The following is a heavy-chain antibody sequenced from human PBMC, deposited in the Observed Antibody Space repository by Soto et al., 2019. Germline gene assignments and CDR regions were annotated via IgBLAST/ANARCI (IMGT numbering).Heavy chain of an antibody. V-gene: IGHV1-24*01. Sequence: ASVKVSCKVSGYTLTELSMHWVRQAPGKGLEWMGGFDPEDGETIYAQKFQGRVTMTEDTSTDTAYMELSSLRSEDTAVYYCATTGATINPYYFAFWARGTLVPVSS. CDR2: FDPEDGET. CDR3: ATTGATINPYYFAF. D-gene: IGHD1-26*01. CDR1: GYTLTELS. J-gene: IGHJ4*02.